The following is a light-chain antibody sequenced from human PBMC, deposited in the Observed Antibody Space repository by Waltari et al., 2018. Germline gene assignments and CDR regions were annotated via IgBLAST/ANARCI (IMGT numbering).Light chain of an antibody. V-gene: IGKV1-39*01. CDR2: GSS. CDR1: QTIFNY. CDR3: QQSYSTAGGT. J-gene: IGKJ3*01. Sequence: QMTQSQSSLSASVGDRVTITCRASQTIFNYINWYKHRPGKAPTLMIYGSSRLQSGVPSRFSGIGSGTEFTLTISSRQPEDFATYFCQQSYSTAGGTFGPGTKVDMK.